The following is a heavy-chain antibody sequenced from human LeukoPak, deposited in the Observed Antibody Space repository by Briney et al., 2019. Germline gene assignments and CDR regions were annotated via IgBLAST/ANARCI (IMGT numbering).Heavy chain of an antibody. CDR2: ISGSGDST. CDR1: GFTFSSYA. Sequence: TARSLRLSCAASGFTFSSYAMSWVRQAPGKGLEWVSVISGSGDSTHYADSVKGRFTISTDNSKNTLYLQMNSLRVEDTAVYYCAKDRYYGSGSYLGAFDIWGQGTMVTVSS. J-gene: IGHJ3*02. D-gene: IGHD3-10*01. CDR3: AKDRYYGSGSYLGAFDI. V-gene: IGHV3-23*01.